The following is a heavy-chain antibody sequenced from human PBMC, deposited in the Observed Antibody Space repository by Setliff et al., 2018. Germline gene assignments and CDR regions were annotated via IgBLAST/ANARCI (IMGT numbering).Heavy chain of an antibody. Sequence: LSLTCAVSGGSISSSNWWSWVRQPPGKGLEWIGEIYHSGSTNYNPSLKSRVTISVDTSKNQFSLRLNSATAADTAVYYCARLRGAFDYWGQGTLVTVSS. J-gene: IGHJ4*02. CDR2: IYHSGST. D-gene: IGHD3-16*01. CDR3: ARLRGAFDY. CDR1: GGSISSSNW. V-gene: IGHV4-4*02.